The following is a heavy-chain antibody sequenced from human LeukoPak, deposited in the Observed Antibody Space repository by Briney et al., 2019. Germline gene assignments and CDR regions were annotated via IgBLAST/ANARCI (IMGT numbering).Heavy chain of an antibody. Sequence: GGSLRLSCAASGFTFSSYEMNWVRQAPGKGLEWVSSISSSSSYIYYADSVKGRFTISRDNAKNSLYLQMNSLRAEDTAVYYCARDPLRWLQSPLWGQGTLVTASS. D-gene: IGHD5-24*01. J-gene: IGHJ4*02. V-gene: IGHV3-21*01. CDR3: ARDPLRWLQSPL. CDR2: ISSSSSYI. CDR1: GFTFSSYE.